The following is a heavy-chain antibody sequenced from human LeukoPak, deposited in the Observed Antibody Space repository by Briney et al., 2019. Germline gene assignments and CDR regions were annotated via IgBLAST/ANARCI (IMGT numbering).Heavy chain of an antibody. CDR3: ASPAEGY. V-gene: IGHV3-7*03. Sequence: AGGSLRLSCAASGFMFSSNWMSWVRQAPGKGLEWVANIRQDGSEKYYVDSVKGRFTISRDNAQNSLYLQMNSLRVEDTAVYYCASPAEGYWGQGTLVTVSS. J-gene: IGHJ4*02. CDR1: GFMFSSNW. CDR2: IRQDGSEK.